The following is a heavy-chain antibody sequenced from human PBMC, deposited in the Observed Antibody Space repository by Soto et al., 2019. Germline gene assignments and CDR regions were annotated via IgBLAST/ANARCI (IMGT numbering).Heavy chain of an antibody. J-gene: IGHJ5*01. D-gene: IGHD4-4*01. CDR3: ARLGSLLQPIDS. V-gene: IGHV5-51*01. Sequence: PGESLKISCQGSGYTFTNYWIAWVRHMPGRGLEWMGLIFPRDSDTRYNSSFEGQVTISADKSIATAYLQWTSLKASDTATYFCARLGSLLQPIDSWGQGTPVTVSS. CDR1: GYTFTNYW. CDR2: IFPRDSDT.